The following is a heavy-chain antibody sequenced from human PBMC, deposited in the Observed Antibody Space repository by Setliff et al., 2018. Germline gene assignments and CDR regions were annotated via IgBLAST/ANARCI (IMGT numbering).Heavy chain of an antibody. V-gene: IGHV3-9*01. J-gene: IGHJ4*02. Sequence: GGSLRLSCAASGFTFHGSAMHWVRQAPGKGLEWVSGISWKSDSMGYADSVKGRFTMTRDNAKNSLYLQMNSLRVEDTAVYYCATWTGYSIDYWGQGTLVTVSS. CDR2: ISWKSDSM. D-gene: IGHD3-3*01. CDR1: GFTFHGSA. CDR3: ATWTGYSIDY.